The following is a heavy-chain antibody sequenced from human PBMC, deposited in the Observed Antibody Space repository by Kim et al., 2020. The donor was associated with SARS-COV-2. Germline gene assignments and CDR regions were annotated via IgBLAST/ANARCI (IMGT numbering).Heavy chain of an antibody. Sequence: GGSLRLSCAASGFTFSSYAMHWVRQAPGKGLEWVAVISYDGSNKYYADSVKGRFTISRDNSKNTLYLQMNSLRAEDTAVYYCARDTNFDYWGQGTLVTVS. CDR3: ARDTNFDY. CDR1: GFTFSSYA. D-gene: IGHD3-3*01. CDR2: ISYDGSNK. J-gene: IGHJ4*02. V-gene: IGHV3-30*04.